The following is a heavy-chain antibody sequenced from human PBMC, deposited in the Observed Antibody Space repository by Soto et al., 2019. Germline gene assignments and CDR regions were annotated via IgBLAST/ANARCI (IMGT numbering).Heavy chain of an antibody. CDR2: IGGGGRLI. CDR3: ARDLGWAFDC. V-gene: IGHV3-48*02. J-gene: IGHJ4*02. D-gene: IGHD6-19*01. CDR1: GFTFSSFS. Sequence: EVQLVESGGGLVQRGGSLGLSCAASGFTFSSFSMNWVRQAPGRGLEWISYIGGGGRLISYADSVKGRFAISRDNAQNSLYLQMDSLRDEDTAVYYCARDLGWAFDCWGQGTLVTVSS.